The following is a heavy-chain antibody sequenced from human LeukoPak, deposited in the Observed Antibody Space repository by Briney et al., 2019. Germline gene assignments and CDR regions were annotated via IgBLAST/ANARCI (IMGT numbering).Heavy chain of an antibody. CDR2: IIPIFGTA. CDR1: GGTFSSYA. D-gene: IGHD3-22*01. J-gene: IGHJ5*02. Sequence: GASVKVSCKASGGTFSSYAISWVRQAPGQGLGWMGGIIPIFGTANYAQKFQGRVTMTRDTSTSTVYMELSSLRSEDTAVYYCARDLYSYDSSGYYYGWFDPWGQGTLVTVSS. CDR3: ARDLYSYDSSGYYYGWFDP. V-gene: IGHV1-69*05.